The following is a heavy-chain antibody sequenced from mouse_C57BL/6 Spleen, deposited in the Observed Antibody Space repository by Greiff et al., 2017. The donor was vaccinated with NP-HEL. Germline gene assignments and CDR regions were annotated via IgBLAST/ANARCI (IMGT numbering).Heavy chain of an antibody. CDR2: INPSNGGT. V-gene: IGHV1-53*01. D-gene: IGHD2-5*01. Sequence: QVQLQQPGTELVKPGASVKLSCKASGYTFTSYWMHWVKQRPGQGLEWIGNINPSNGGTNYNEKFKSKATLTVDKSSSTAYMQLSSLTSEDSAVYYCARGDYSKRNYYAMDYWGQGTSVTVSS. CDR1: GYTFTSYW. CDR3: ARGDYSKRNYYAMDY. J-gene: IGHJ4*01.